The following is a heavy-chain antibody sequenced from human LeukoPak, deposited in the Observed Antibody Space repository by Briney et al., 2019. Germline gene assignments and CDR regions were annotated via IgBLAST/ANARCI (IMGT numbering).Heavy chain of an antibody. CDR1: GGTFNNSA. CDR2: IMPLFGAA. J-gene: IGHJ5*02. CDR3: ARDVHGDYGSGWFDP. V-gene: IGHV1-69*05. Sequence: SVKVSCKTSGGTFNNSAISWVRQDPGQGLEWLGGIMPLFGAAGYAQKFQGRVTITKDESTRTVYLELTSLTSDDTAVYYCARDVHGDYGSGWFDPWGQGTLVSVSS. D-gene: IGHD4-17*01.